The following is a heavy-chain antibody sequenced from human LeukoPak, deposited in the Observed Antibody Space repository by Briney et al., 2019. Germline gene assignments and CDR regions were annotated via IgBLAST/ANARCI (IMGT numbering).Heavy chain of an antibody. J-gene: IGHJ3*02. CDR2: IYYSGST. D-gene: IGHD5-24*01. CDR3: ASNRDGYTPGAFDI. V-gene: IGHV4-59*01. CDR1: GGSISGYY. Sequence: SETLSLTCTVSGGSISGYYWSWIRQPPGKGLEWIGYIYYSGSTNYNPSLKSRVTISVDTSKNQFSLKLSSVTAADTAVYYCASNRDGYTPGAFDIWGQGTMVTVSS.